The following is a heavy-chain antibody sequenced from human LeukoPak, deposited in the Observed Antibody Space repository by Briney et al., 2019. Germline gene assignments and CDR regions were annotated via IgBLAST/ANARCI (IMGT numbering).Heavy chain of an antibody. V-gene: IGHV1-8*01. Sequence: ASVKVSCKASGYTFTSYDINWVRQATGQGLEWMGWMNPNSGNTGYAQKFQGRVTMTRSTSISTAYMELSSLRSEDTAVYYCARGVVGSGRDAFDIWGQGTMVTVSP. CDR1: GYTFTSYD. CDR3: ARGVVGSGRDAFDI. CDR2: MNPNSGNT. D-gene: IGHD3-3*01. J-gene: IGHJ3*02.